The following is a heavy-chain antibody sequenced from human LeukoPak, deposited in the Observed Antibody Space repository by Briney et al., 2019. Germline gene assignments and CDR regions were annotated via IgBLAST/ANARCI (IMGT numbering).Heavy chain of an antibody. Sequence: GGSLRLSCAASGFTFSTYSMNWVRQAPWKGLEWVSYISDTSYTIYYADSVKGRFTISRDNAKNSLYLQMNRLRDEDTAVYYCARAFLGGDYWGQGTLVTVSS. D-gene: IGHD3-3*02. CDR2: ISDTSYTI. CDR3: ARAFLGGDY. V-gene: IGHV3-48*02. J-gene: IGHJ4*02. CDR1: GFTFSTYS.